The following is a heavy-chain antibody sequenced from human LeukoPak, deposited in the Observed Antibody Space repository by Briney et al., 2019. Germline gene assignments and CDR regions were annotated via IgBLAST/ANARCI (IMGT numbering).Heavy chain of an antibody. CDR2: IYWNSGRI. J-gene: IGHJ4*02. Sequence: GRSLRLSCRASGVSSPDHAMHWVRQAPGKGLWWVSGIYWNSGRIDYAHSVKGRFTISRDNAKNSLYLQMNSLRVEDTALYYCTIDVVPGGADYWVQGTLVTV. CDR1: GVSSPDHA. CDR3: TIDVVPGGADY. D-gene: IGHD2-2*01. V-gene: IGHV3-9*02.